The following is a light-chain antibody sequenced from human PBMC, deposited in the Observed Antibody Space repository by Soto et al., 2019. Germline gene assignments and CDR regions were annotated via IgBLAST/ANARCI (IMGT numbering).Light chain of an antibody. Sequence: DIQMTPIPSTLSCSDGDRVPITCRASQTIGSWLAWYQQKPGKAPKLLIYKASTLKSGVPSRFSGSGSGTEFTLTISSLQPDDFATYYCQQYNSYSGAFGQGTKVDIK. CDR1: QTIGSW. J-gene: IGKJ1*01. CDR3: QQYNSYSGA. V-gene: IGKV1-5*03. CDR2: KAS.